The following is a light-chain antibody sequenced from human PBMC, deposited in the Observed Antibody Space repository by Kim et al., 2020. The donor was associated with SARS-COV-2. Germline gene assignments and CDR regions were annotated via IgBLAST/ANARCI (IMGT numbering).Light chain of an antibody. CDR3: QQSFSRPLT. J-gene: IGKJ4*01. CDR1: RPIGTS. Sequence: DIQMTQSPSSLSAFVGDRVTITCRSSRPIGTSLTWYQQKPGTSPSLLIYSASNLQSGVPSRFTGSGSGTDFTLTITSLQPEDYATYFCQQSFSRPLTFGGGTKVDIK. V-gene: IGKV1-39*01. CDR2: SAS.